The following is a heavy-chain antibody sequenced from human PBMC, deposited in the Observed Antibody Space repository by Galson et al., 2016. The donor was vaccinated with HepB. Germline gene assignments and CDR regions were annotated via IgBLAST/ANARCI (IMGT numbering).Heavy chain of an antibody. V-gene: IGHV3-21*01. CDR2: ISSDSSDI. Sequence: SLRLSCAASGLSFRSYIMNWVRQAPGKGLQWVSSISSDSSDIYYPDSVKGRFIISRDNAKNSLYLQMNNLTAEDTAVYHCAAGSHRYWFDPWGQGTLVTVSS. CDR3: AAGSHRYWFDP. J-gene: IGHJ5*02. CDR1: GLSFRSYI. D-gene: IGHD6-13*01.